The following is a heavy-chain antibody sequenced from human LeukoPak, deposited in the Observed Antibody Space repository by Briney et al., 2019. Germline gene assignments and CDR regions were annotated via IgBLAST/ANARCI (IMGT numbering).Heavy chain of an antibody. CDR3: ARDSKGGFDY. D-gene: IGHD4-4*01. J-gene: IGHJ4*02. CDR1: GYTFTGYY. CDR2: ISAYNGNT. V-gene: IGHV1-18*04. Sequence: GASVKVSCKASGYTFTGYYMHWVRQAPGQGLEWMGWISAYNGNTNYAQKLQGRVTMTTDTSTSTAYMELRSLRSDDTAVYYCARDSKGGFDYWGQGTLVTVSS.